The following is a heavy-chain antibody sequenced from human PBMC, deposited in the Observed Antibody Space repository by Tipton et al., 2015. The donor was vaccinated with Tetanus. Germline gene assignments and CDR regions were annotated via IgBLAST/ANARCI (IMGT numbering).Heavy chain of an antibody. CDR1: GGSFSGYY. J-gene: IGHJ4*02. CDR3: ARDGSGFGGSYDY. D-gene: IGHD1-26*01. V-gene: IGHV4-34*01. CDR2: INHSGST. Sequence: TLSLTCAVYGGSFSGYYWSWIRQPPGKGLERVGEINHSGSTHYNPTLKIRGSISVDTSLASFSLTLSSVTAADTAVYYCARDGSGFGGSYDYWGQGTLVTVSS.